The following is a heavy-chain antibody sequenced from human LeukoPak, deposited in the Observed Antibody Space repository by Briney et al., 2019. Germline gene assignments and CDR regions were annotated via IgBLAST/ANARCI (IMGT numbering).Heavy chain of an antibody. V-gene: IGHV4-59*01. D-gene: IGHD6-25*01. CDR1: GGSISSYY. J-gene: IGHJ4*02. Sequence: SSETLSLTCTVSGGSISSYYWSWIRQPPGKGLEWIGYIYYSGSTNYNPSLKSRVTISVDTSKSQFSLKLSSVTAADTAVYYCARDPNSSEGPFDYWGQGTLVTVSS. CDR2: IYYSGST. CDR3: ARDPNSSEGPFDY.